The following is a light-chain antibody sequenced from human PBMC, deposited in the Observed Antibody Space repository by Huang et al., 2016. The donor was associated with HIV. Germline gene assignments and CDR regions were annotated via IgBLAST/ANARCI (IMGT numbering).Light chain of an antibody. Sequence: DIVMTQTPLSLSVTPGQPASISGKSSQSLLHTDGKTYFYWYLQKPGQSPQLLIYEVSKRVSGGPDRFSGSGSGTDFTLKISRVEADDVGVYYCMQSTQPATFGQGTKVEV. CDR2: EVS. CDR3: MQSTQPAT. CDR1: QSLLHTDGKTY. V-gene: IGKV2D-29*02. J-gene: IGKJ1*01.